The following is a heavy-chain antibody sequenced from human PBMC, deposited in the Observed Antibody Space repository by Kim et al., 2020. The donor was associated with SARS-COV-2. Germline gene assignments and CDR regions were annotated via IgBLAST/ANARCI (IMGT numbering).Heavy chain of an antibody. V-gene: IGHV4-59*01. J-gene: IGHJ4*01. CDR2: IYYSGST. Sequence: SETLSLTCTVSGGSISSYYWSWIRQPPGKGLEWIGYIYYSGSTNYNPSLKSRVTISVDTSKNQFSLKLSSVTAADTAVYYCARAAVVVPAAIGYYFDYWG. D-gene: IGHD2-2*02. CDR1: GGSISSYY. CDR3: ARAAVVVPAAIGYYFDY.